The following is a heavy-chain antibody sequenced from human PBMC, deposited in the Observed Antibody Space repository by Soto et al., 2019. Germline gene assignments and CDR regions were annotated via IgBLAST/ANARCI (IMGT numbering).Heavy chain of an antibody. Sequence: PGGSLRLSCAASGFTFSGSAMHRVRQASGKGLEWVGRIRSKANSYATAYDASVKGRFTISRDDSKNTAYLQMNSLKTEDTAVYYCTRQQYYDFWSGYYNNYYYGMDVWGQGTTVTVSS. V-gene: IGHV3-73*01. CDR2: IRSKANSYAT. CDR1: GFTFSGSA. J-gene: IGHJ6*02. CDR3: TRQQYYDFWSGYYNNYYYGMDV. D-gene: IGHD3-3*01.